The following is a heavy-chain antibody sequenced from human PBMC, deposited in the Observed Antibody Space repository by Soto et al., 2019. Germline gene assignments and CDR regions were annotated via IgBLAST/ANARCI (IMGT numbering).Heavy chain of an antibody. V-gene: IGHV1-8*01. Sequence: ASVKVSCKASGYTFTSYDINWVRQATGQGLEWMGWMNPNSGNTGYAQKFQGRVTMTRNTSISTAYMELSSLRSEDTAVYYCARISLYYYYYGMDVWGQGTTVTVSS. D-gene: IGHD3-3*02. CDR1: GYTFTSYD. CDR2: MNPNSGNT. CDR3: ARISLYYYYYGMDV. J-gene: IGHJ6*02.